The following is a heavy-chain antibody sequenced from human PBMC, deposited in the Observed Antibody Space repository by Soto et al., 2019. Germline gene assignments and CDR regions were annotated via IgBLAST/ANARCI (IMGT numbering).Heavy chain of an antibody. Sequence: ASVKVSCKASGYTFTSYDINWVRQATGQGLEWMGWMNPNSGNTGYAQKFQGRVTMTRNTSISTAYMELSSLRSEDTAVYYCATLWFGELSVYDAFDIWGQGTMVTVS. J-gene: IGHJ3*02. D-gene: IGHD3-10*01. CDR1: GYTFTSYD. CDR3: ATLWFGELSVYDAFDI. CDR2: MNPNSGNT. V-gene: IGHV1-8*01.